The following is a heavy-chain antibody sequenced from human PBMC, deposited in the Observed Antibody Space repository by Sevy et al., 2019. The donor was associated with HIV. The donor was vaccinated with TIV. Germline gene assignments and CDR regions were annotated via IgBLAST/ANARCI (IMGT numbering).Heavy chain of an antibody. Sequence: SETLSLTCTVSGGSISSSSYYWGWIRQPPGKGLEWIGSIYYSGSTYYNPSLKSRVTISVDTSKNQFSLKLSSVTAADTAVYYCARLTGEKYYNDSSGYPGAFDIWGQGTMVTVSS. D-gene: IGHD3-22*01. J-gene: IGHJ3*02. V-gene: IGHV4-39*01. CDR1: GGSISSSSYY. CDR2: IYYSGST. CDR3: ARLTGEKYYNDSSGYPGAFDI.